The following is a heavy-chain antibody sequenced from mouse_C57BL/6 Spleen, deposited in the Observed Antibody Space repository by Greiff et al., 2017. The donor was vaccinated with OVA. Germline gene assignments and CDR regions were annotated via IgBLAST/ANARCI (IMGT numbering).Heavy chain of an antibody. CDR1: GYTFTSYW. D-gene: IGHD4-1*01. V-gene: IGHV1-50*01. J-gene: IGHJ1*03. CDR2: IDPSDSYT. CDR3: ARSAGTRRYFDV. Sequence: QVQLQQPGAELVKPGASVKLSCKASGYTFTSYWMQWVKQRPGQGLEWIGEIDPSDSYTNYNQKFKGKATLTVDTSSSTAYMQLSSLTSEDSAVYDCARSAGTRRYFDVWGTGTTVTVSS.